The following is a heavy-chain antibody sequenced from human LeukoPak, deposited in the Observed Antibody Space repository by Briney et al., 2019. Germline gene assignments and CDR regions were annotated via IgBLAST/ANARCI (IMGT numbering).Heavy chain of an antibody. D-gene: IGHD4-11*01. Sequence: SETLSLTCTVSGGSISSGGYYWSWIRQHPGKGLEWIGYIYYSGSTYYNPSLKSRVTISVDTSKYQFSLKLNSVTAADTAVYYCAGGGDYSIRWFDPWGQGTLVTVSS. CDR3: AGGGDYSIRWFDP. J-gene: IGHJ5*02. V-gene: IGHV4-31*03. CDR1: GGSISSGGYY. CDR2: IYYSGST.